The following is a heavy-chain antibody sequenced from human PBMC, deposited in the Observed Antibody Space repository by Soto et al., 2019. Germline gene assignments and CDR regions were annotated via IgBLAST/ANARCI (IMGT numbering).Heavy chain of an antibody. J-gene: IGHJ5*02. V-gene: IGHV4-31*03. CDR2: IYYSGST. D-gene: IGHD2-2*01. CDR3: ARGSTPRAWFDP. CDR1: GGSISSGGYY. Sequence: QVQLQESGPGLVKPSQTLSLTCTVSGGSISSGGYYWSWIRQHPGKGLEWIGYIYYSGSTYYNPSLKSRVTILVDTSKNQFSLKLSSVTAADTAVYYCARGSTPRAWFDPWGQGTLVTVSS.